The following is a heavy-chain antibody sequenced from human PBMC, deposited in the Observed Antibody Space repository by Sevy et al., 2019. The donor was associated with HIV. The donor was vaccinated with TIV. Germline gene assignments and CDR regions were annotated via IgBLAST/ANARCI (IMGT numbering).Heavy chain of an antibody. J-gene: IGHJ6*03. V-gene: IGHV1-2*02. CDR3: ARGTGTRGYFYYYYMDV. Sequence: ASVKVSRKASGYTFTDTYIHWVRQAPGQGLEWMGWINPNSGGTTYAQKFQGRVTMTRDTSINTAYMELSSLRSDDTAVYYCARGTGTRGYFYYYYMDVWGKGTTVTVSS. CDR1: GYTFTDTY. D-gene: IGHD7-27*01. CDR2: INPNSGGT.